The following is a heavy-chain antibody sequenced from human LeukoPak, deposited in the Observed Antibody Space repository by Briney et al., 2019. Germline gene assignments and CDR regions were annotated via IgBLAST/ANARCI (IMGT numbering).Heavy chain of an antibody. CDR1: GYTFTSYY. Sequence: GASVKVSCKASGYTFTSYYMHWVRQAPGQGLEWMGIINPSGGSTSYAQKFQGRVTMTRDMSTSTVYMELSSLRSEDTAVYYCARGRPRLSSGYLLGAFDIWGQGTMVTVSS. J-gene: IGHJ3*02. CDR3: ARGRPRLSSGYLLGAFDI. V-gene: IGHV1-46*01. CDR2: INPSGGST. D-gene: IGHD3-22*01.